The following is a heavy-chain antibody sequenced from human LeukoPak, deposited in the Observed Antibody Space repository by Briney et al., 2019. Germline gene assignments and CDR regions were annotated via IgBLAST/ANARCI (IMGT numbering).Heavy chain of an antibody. V-gene: IGHV4-31*03. CDR3: ATMTIFGVVIDDV. Sequence: SETLSLTCTVSGGSISSGGYYWSWIRQHPGKGLEWIGYIYYSGSTYYNPSLRSRVTISVDTSKNQFSLKLSSVTAAATPVYYWATMTIFGVVIDDVWGKGTPVTVSS. CDR2: IYYSGST. J-gene: IGHJ6*04. D-gene: IGHD3-3*01. CDR1: GGSISSGGYY.